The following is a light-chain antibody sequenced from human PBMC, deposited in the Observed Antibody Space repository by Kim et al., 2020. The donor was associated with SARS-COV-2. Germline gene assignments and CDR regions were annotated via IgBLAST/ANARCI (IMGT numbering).Light chain of an antibody. CDR1: SSNIGSNT. V-gene: IGLV1-44*01. CDR2: SNN. J-gene: IGLJ2*01. Sequence: GQAVTISCSGGSSNIGSNTINWYQQLPGPAPKLLIYSNNQRPSGVPDRFSVSKSGTSASLAISGLQSEDEADYYCAAWDDSLNGVVFGGGTQLTVL. CDR3: AAWDDSLNGVV.